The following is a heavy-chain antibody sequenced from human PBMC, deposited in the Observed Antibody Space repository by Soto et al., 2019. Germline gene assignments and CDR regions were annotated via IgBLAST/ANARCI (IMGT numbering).Heavy chain of an antibody. Sequence: GGSLRLSCAASGFTFSSYAMSWVRQAPGKGLEWVSAISGSGGSTYYADSVKGRFTISRDNSKNTLYLQMNSLRAEDTAVYYCAKLSVPMVRGVIPTASDYYYMDVWGKGTTVTVSS. CDR1: GFTFSSYA. J-gene: IGHJ6*03. V-gene: IGHV3-23*01. CDR3: AKLSVPMVRGVIPTASDYYYMDV. D-gene: IGHD3-10*01. CDR2: ISGSGGST.